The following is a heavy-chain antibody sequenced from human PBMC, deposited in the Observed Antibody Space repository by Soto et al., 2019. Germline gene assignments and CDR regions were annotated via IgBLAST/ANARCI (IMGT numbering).Heavy chain of an antibody. D-gene: IGHD3-10*01. CDR1: GFAFNIYA. J-gene: IGHJ4*02. CDR2: ISGSADST. V-gene: IGHV3-23*01. Sequence: EVQLLESGGGLVQPGGSLRVSCAASGFAFNIYAMSWVRQAPGKGLEWVSVISGSADSTNYAASVKGRFTISRDNAKNEVYLQMNSLRVEDTAVYYCAKDRNHYGSGSYFDYWGQGTLVTVSS. CDR3: AKDRNHYGSGSYFDY.